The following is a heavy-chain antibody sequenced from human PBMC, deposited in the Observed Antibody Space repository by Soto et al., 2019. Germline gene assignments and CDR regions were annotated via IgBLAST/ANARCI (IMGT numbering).Heavy chain of an antibody. D-gene: IGHD6-13*01. CDR2: IYYSGST. V-gene: IGHV4-39*01. CDR1: GGSISSSSYY. J-gene: IGHJ4*02. Sequence: KPSETLSLTCTVSGGSISSSSYYWGWIRQPPGKGLEWIGSIYYSGSTYYNPSLKSRVTISVDTSKNQFSLKLSSVTAADTAVYCCARWGSSWYYFDYWGQGTLVTVSS. CDR3: ARWGSSWYYFDY.